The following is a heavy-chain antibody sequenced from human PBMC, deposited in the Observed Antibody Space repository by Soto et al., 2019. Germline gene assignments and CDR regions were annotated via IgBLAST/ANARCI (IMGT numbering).Heavy chain of an antibody. Sequence: SETLSLTCTVSGGSISSYYWSWIRQPPGKGLEWIGYIYYSGSTNYNPSLKSRVTISVDMSKNQFSLKLSSVTAADTAVYYCARHASGSKRGYFDYWGQGTLVTVSS. CDR1: GGSISSYY. V-gene: IGHV4-59*08. CDR2: IYYSGST. CDR3: ARHASGSKRGYFDY. D-gene: IGHD3-10*01. J-gene: IGHJ4*02.